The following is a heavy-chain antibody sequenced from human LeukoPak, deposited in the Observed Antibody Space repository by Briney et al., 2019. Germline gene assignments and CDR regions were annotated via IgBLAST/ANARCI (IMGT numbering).Heavy chain of an antibody. CDR2: ISSSSSYI. V-gene: IGHV3-21*01. J-gene: IGHJ6*02. D-gene: IGHD3-22*01. Sequence: GGSLRLSCAASGLTFSTYWMHWVRQAPGKGLEWVSSISSSSSYIYYADSVKGRFTISRDNAKNSLYLQMNSLRAEDTAVYYCERDYYDSSGYYGAYYYYGMDVWGQGTTVTVSS. CDR3: ERDYYDSSGYYGAYYYYGMDV. CDR1: GLTFSTYW.